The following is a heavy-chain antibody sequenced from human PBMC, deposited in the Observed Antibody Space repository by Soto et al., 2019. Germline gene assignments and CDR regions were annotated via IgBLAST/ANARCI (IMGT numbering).Heavy chain of an antibody. CDR2: IKQDGSEQ. CDR1: GFTLSSYW. V-gene: IGHV3-7*01. J-gene: IGHJ4*02. CDR3: ARGSSLNY. Sequence: EVQLVESRGGLVQPGGSLRLSCVGSGFTLSSYWMSWARQAPGKGLEWLANIKQDGSEQHYVDSVKGRFSISRDNAQNSLFLHMSSLRDEDTAVYYCARGSSLNYWGQGTLVTVSS. D-gene: IGHD6-13*01.